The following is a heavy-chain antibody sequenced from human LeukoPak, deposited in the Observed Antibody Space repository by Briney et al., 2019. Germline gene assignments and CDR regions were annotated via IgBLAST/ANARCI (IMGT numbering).Heavy chain of an antibody. Sequence: GGSLRLSCVASRFTFSNYAMHWVRQAPGKGLEWVGFIRSKAYGGTTEYAASVKGRFTISRDDSKSIAYLQMNSLKTEDTAVYYCTRLDDDFWSGPFDYWGQGTLVTVSS. J-gene: IGHJ4*02. CDR3: TRLDDDFWSGPFDY. D-gene: IGHD3-3*01. CDR2: IRSKAYGGTT. V-gene: IGHV3-49*04. CDR1: RFTFSNYA.